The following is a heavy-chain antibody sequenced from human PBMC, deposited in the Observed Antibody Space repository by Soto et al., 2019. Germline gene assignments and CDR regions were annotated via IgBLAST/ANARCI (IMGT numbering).Heavy chain of an antibody. D-gene: IGHD3-16*01. CDR2: ISGSGGST. CDR3: AKDQNGYYVRGVDY. CDR1: GFTFSSYA. J-gene: IGHJ4*02. Sequence: GGSLRLSCAASGFTFSSYAMSWVRQAPGKGLEWVSAISGSGGSTYYADSVKGRFTISRDNSKNTRYLQMNSLRAEDTAVYYCAKDQNGYYVRGVDYWGQGTLVTVSS. V-gene: IGHV3-23*01.